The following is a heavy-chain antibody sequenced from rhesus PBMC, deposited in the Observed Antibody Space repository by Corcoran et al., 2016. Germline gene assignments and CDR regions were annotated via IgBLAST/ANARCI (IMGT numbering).Heavy chain of an antibody. J-gene: IGHJ4*01. D-gene: IGHD5-24*01. CDR1: GFTFSSYG. Sequence: EVQLVETGGGLVQPGGSLKLSCAASGFTFSSYGMSWVRQAPGKGLEWVSAINCGGGSTYYADSVKGRFTISRDNSKNTLSLQMNSLRAEDTAVYYCARRYSGYSRHIDYWGQGVLVTVSS. CDR3: ARRYSGYSRHIDY. CDR2: INCGGGST. V-gene: IGHV3S5*01.